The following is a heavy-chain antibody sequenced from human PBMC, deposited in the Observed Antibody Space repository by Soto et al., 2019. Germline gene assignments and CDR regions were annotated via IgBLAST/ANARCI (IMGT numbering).Heavy chain of an antibody. CDR2: ISSSSSTI. CDR1: GFTFSSYS. CDR3: ARERMAVAGQNWFDP. D-gene: IGHD6-19*01. V-gene: IGHV3-48*01. J-gene: IGHJ5*02. Sequence: PGGSLRLSCAASGFTFSSYSMNWVRQAPGKGLEWVSYISSSSSTIYYADSVKGRFTISRDNAKNSLYLQMSSLRAEDTAVYYCARERMAVAGQNWFDPWGQGTLVTVSS.